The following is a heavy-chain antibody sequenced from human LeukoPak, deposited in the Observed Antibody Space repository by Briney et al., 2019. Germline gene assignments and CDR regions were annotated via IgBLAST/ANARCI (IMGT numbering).Heavy chain of an antibody. CDR1: GFMFSSNW. Sequence: GGSLRLSCAASGFMFSSNWMSWVRLAPGKGLEWVANIKEDGTETYYVDSVKGRFTISRDNAKNSLYLQMNSLRVEDTAVYCCAKGRYYFDYWGQGTLVTVSS. V-gene: IGHV3-7*03. J-gene: IGHJ4*02. CDR3: AKGRYYFDY. CDR2: IKEDGTET.